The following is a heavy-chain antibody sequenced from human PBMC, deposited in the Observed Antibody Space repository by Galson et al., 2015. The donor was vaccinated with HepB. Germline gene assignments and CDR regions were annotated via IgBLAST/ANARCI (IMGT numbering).Heavy chain of an antibody. Sequence: SLTCTVSGVSISNYYWSWIRQPPGKGLEWIGYIYYSGSTNYNPSLKSRVTMSVDTSKNQFSLKVRSVTAADTAIYHCARQMGTKMPFDYWGQGTLVTVSS. J-gene: IGHJ4*02. CDR2: IYYSGST. V-gene: IGHV4-59*08. CDR3: ARQMGTKMPFDY. D-gene: IGHD5-24*01. CDR1: GVSISNYY.